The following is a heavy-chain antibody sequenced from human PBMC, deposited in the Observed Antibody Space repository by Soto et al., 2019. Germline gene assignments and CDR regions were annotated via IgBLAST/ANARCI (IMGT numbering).Heavy chain of an antibody. Sequence: QVHLVESGGGVVQPGRSLRISCAASGFIFSSYGMHWVRQAPGKGLEWVAVISYDGSIQDYADSVKGRFTISRDNSKDTLFLQMNSLRGEDTAVYYCAKGRHYLDRGGFDYWGQGSLVTVSS. D-gene: IGHD3-22*01. V-gene: IGHV3-30*18. CDR1: GFIFSSYG. J-gene: IGHJ4*02. CDR3: AKGRHYLDRGGFDY. CDR2: ISYDGSIQ.